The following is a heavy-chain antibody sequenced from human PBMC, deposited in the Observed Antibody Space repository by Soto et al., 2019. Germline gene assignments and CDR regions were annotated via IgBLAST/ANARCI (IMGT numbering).Heavy chain of an antibody. CDR2: ISGNNGNM. D-gene: IGHD3-3*01. CDR3: AGFWSGYLSDY. CDR1: GYTFSSYY. Sequence: ASVKVSCKASGYTFSSYYFSWVRRAPGQGLEWMGWISGNNGNMNYAQKFQGRLTMTTDTSTGTAYMELRSLRSDDTAVYYCAGFWSGYLSDYWGQGTLVTVSS. V-gene: IGHV1-18*01. J-gene: IGHJ4*02.